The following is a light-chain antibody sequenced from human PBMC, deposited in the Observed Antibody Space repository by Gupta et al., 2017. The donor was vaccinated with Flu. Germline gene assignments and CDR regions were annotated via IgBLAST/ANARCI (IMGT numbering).Light chain of an antibody. CDR3: SSYTSSTTLV. V-gene: IGLV2-14*01. CDR2: DVN. J-gene: IGLJ3*02. Sequence: QSALTQPASVSASPGQSITISCTGTSSDIGGYNSVSWYQQHPGKAPKVMIYDVNKRPSGVSNRFSGSKSGNTASLTVSGLQAEDEADYYCSSYTSSTTLVFGGGTKLTVL. CDR1: SSDIGGYNS.